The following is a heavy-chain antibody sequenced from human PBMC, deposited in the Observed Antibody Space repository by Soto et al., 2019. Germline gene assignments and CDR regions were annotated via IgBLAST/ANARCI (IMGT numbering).Heavy chain of an antibody. Sequence: GASVKVSCKAPPDTLTSYYVHWVRQAPGHGLEWMGIINPNGGSTRFAQTFQGRVTMTTDTSTSTAYMELRGLRSDDTAVYYCARIGVSSGHESPDFDSWGQGALVTVSS. CDR2: INPNGGST. CDR1: PDTLTSYY. J-gene: IGHJ4*02. CDR3: ARIGVSSGHESPDFDS. V-gene: IGHV1-46*01. D-gene: IGHD3-16*01.